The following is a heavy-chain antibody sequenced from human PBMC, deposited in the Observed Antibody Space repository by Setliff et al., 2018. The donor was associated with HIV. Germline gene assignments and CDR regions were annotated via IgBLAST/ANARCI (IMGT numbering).Heavy chain of an antibody. J-gene: IGHJ3*02. Sequence: GGSLRLSCAASGFTFDDYAMHWVRQAPGKGLEWVSLISWDGGSTYYADSVKGRFTIPRDNSKNSLYLQMNSLRAEDTALYYCARAMVPDSSGYYRPPAFDIWGQGTMVTVSS. CDR3: ARAMVPDSSGYYRPPAFDI. V-gene: IGHV3-43D*04. D-gene: IGHD3-22*01. CDR1: GFTFDDYA. CDR2: ISWDGGST.